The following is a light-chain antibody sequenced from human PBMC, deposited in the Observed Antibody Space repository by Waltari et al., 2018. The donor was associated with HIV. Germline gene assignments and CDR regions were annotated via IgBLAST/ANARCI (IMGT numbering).Light chain of an antibody. CDR2: RNN. V-gene: IGLV1-47*01. CDR3: AVWGDSLNSYV. J-gene: IGLJ1*01. Sequence: QSVLTQPPSASRTPGQRVTISCSGTSSNSGSNCVYCYQQLPGTAPELLIYRNNQRPSGVPDRFSGSKSGTSASLAISGLRSEDEADYYCAVWGDSLNSYVFGTGTEVTVL. CDR1: SSNSGSNC.